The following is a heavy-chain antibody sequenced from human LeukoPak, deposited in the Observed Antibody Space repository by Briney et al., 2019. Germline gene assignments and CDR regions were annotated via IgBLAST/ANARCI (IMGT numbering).Heavy chain of an antibody. V-gene: IGHV3-23*01. D-gene: IGHD3-10*01. J-gene: IGHJ4*02. CDR3: AKDTARGVIAYYFDY. CDR1: GFTFSSYA. CDR2: ISGSGGST. Sequence: PGGSLRLSCAASGFTFSSYAMSGVRQAPGKGLEWVSAISGSGGSTYYADSVKGRFTISRDNSKNTLYLQMNSLRAEDTAVYYCAKDTARGVIAYYFDYWGQGTLVTVSS.